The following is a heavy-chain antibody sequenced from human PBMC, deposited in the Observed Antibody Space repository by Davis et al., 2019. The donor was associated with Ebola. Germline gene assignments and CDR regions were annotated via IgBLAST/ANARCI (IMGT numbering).Heavy chain of an antibody. CDR3: AKSEVGASTRHFDY. D-gene: IGHD1-26*01. CDR1: GFTFSSYG. Sequence: GSLRLSCAASGFTFSSYGMHWVRQAPGKGLEWVAVISYDGSNKYYADSVKGRFTISRDNSKNTLYLQMNSLRAEDTAVYYCAKSEVGASTRHFDYWGQGTLVTVSS. CDR2: ISYDGSNK. J-gene: IGHJ4*02. V-gene: IGHV3-30*18.